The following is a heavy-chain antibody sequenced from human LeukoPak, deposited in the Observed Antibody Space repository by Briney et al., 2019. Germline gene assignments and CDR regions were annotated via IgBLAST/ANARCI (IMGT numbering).Heavy chain of an antibody. D-gene: IGHD6-13*01. CDR2: IYYSGST. CDR1: GGSISSYY. V-gene: IGHV4-59*01. J-gene: IGHJ4*02. Sequence: TETLSLTCTVSGGSISSYYWSWIRQPPGKGLEWIGYIYYSGSTNYNPSLKSRVAISVDTSKNQFSLKLSSVTAADTAVYYCARVSPYSSSWYYFDYWGQGTLVTVSS. CDR3: ARVSPYSSSWYYFDY.